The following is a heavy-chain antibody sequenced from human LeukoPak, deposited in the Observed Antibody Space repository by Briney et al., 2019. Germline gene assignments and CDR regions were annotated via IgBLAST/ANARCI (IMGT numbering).Heavy chain of an antibody. D-gene: IGHD2-2*01. CDR3: ARDSGSRGEVVPAAPFDY. CDR2: IIPIFGTA. Sequence: SVKVSCKASGGTFSSYAISWVRQAPGQGLEWMGGIIPIFGTANYAQKFQGRVTITTDESTSTAYMELSSLRSEDTAVYYCARDSGSRGEVVPAAPFDYWGQGTLVTVSS. CDR1: GGTFSSYA. V-gene: IGHV1-69*05. J-gene: IGHJ4*02.